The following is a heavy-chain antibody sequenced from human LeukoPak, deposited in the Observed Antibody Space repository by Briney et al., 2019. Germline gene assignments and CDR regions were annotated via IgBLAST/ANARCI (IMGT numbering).Heavy chain of an antibody. V-gene: IGHV1-18*01. D-gene: IGHD6-19*01. CDR1: GYTFTSYG. Sequence: ASVKVSCKASGYTFTSYGISWVRQAPGQGLEWMGWISAYNGNTNYAQKLQGRVTMTTDTSTSTAYMELRSLRSDDTAVYYCARDPKYSSGWSYCYYYMDVWGKGTTVTVSS. J-gene: IGHJ6*03. CDR2: ISAYNGNT. CDR3: ARDPKYSSGWSYCYYYMDV.